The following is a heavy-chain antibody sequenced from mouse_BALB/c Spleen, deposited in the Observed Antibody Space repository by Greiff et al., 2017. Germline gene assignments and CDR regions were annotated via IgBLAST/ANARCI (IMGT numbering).Heavy chain of an antibody. D-gene: IGHD1-2*01. CDR3: AREGGLRLHFSYAMDY. J-gene: IGHJ4*01. Sequence: EVKLVESGGGLVKPGGSLKLSCAASGFTFSSYAMSWVRQTPEKRLEWVASISSGGSTYYPDSVKGRFTISRDNARNILYLQMSSLRSEDTAMYYSAREGGLRLHFSYAMDYWGQGTSVTVSA. CDR1: GFTFSSYA. V-gene: IGHV5-6-5*01. CDR2: ISSGGST.